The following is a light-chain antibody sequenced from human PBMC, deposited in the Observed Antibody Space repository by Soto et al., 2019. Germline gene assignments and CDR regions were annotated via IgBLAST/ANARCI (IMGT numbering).Light chain of an antibody. V-gene: IGLV2-14*03. CDR2: DVD. CDR1: SGDVGGYNY. Sequence: QSVLTQPASVSGSPGQSITISCTGSSGDVGGYNYVSWYQHHPGKAPKLMIYDVDNRPSGVSNRFSGSKSGNTASLTISGLQAEDEADYYCSSYTSSNTLYVFGTGTKSPS. CDR3: SSYTSSNTLYV. J-gene: IGLJ1*01.